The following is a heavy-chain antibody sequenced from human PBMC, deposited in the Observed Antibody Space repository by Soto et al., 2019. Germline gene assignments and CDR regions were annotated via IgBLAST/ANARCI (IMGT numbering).Heavy chain of an antibody. CDR3: ATSGTATNFDY. D-gene: IGHD2-15*01. CDR1: GGTFSSSA. J-gene: IGHJ4*02. Sequence: GASVKVSCKASGGTFSSSAISWVRQAPGQGLEWMGNIIPIFGTTKDAQKFQGRVTITADESTSTAYMELSSLSSEDTAVYYCATSGTATNFDYWGQGTLVTVSS. CDR2: IIPIFGTT. V-gene: IGHV1-69*13.